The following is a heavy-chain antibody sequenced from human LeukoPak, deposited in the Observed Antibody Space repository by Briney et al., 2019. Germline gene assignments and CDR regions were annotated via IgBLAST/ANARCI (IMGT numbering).Heavy chain of an antibody. D-gene: IGHD3-16*01. J-gene: IGHJ4*02. CDR1: GFTFSSYE. Sequence: GGSLRLSCATSGFTFSSYEMNWVRQAPGKGLEWVSYISGSGNFIYYADSVKGRFTISRDNAKNSLYLQMNSLRVEDTAIYYCARYDASADDYWGQGTLVTVSS. CDR3: ARYDASADDY. V-gene: IGHV3-48*03. CDR2: ISGSGNFI.